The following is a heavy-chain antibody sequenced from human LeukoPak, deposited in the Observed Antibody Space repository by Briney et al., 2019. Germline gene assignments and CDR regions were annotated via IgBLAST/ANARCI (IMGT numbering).Heavy chain of an antibody. CDR2: FDPEDGET. D-gene: IGHD3-16*02. J-gene: IGHJ3*02. V-gene: IGHV1-24*01. CDR3: ARGITFGGVIVNVFDI. Sequence: GASVKVSCKVSGYTLTELSMPWVRQAPGQGLEWMGGFDPEDGETIYAQTFQGRVTMTEDTSTDTAYMELSSLRSEDTAVYYCARGITFGGVIVNVFDIWGQGTMVTVSS. CDR1: GYTLTELS.